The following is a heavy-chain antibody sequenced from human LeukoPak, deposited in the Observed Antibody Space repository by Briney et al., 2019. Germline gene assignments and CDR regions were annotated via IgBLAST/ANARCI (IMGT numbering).Heavy chain of an antibody. CDR3: AKDRWRDGSSSFDN. D-gene: IGHD6-6*01. J-gene: IGHJ4*02. Sequence: ASVKVSCKASGYTFTGYYLHWVRQAPGQGLEWMGWFNPRSGGTNYAQKLQGRVTMTTDTSTSTAYMELRSLRSDDTAVYYCAKDRWRDGSSSFDNWGQGTLVTVSS. CDR1: GYTFTGYY. CDR2: FNPRSGGT. V-gene: IGHV1-2*02.